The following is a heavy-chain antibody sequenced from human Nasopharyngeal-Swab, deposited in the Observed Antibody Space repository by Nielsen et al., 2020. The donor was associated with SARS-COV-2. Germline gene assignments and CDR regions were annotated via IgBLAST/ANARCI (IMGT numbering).Heavy chain of an antibody. CDR1: GGSFSGYY. J-gene: IGHJ4*02. V-gene: IGHV4-34*01. CDR3: AREYSSSSALLDY. D-gene: IGHD6-6*01. Sequence: GSLRLSCAVYGGSFSGYYWSWIRQPPGKGLDWIGEINHSGSTNYNPSLKSRVTISVDTSKNQFSLKLSSVTAADTAVYYCAREYSSSSALLDYWGQGTLVTVSS. CDR2: INHSGST.